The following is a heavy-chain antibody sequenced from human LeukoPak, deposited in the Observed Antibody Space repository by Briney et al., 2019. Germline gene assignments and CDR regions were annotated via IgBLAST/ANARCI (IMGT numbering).Heavy chain of an antibody. CDR3: AKVDIVVVPAAPTFDP. V-gene: IGHV3-21*04. D-gene: IGHD2-2*03. CDR2: ISSTGNYI. J-gene: IGHJ5*02. CDR1: EFTLSTYS. Sequence: GGSLRLSCAASEFTLSTYSMNWVRQAPGKGLEWVSSISSTGNYIYYADSVKGRFTISRDNSKNTLYLQMNSLRAEDTAVYYCAKVDIVVVPAAPTFDPWGQGTLVTVSS.